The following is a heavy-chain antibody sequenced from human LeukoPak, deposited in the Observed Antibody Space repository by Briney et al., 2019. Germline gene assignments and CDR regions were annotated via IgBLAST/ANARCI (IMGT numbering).Heavy chain of an antibody. D-gene: IGHD2-2*02. Sequence: ASVKVSCKASGYTFTSYYMHWVRQAPGQGLEWMGIINPSGGSTSYAQKFQGRVTMTRDTSTSTAYMELSSLRSEDTAVYYCASNTQIVPAAIPGGFDYYYYYMDVWGKGTTVTVSS. J-gene: IGHJ6*03. CDR3: ASNTQIVPAAIPGGFDYYYYYMDV. CDR2: INPSGGST. V-gene: IGHV1-46*03. CDR1: GYTFTSYY.